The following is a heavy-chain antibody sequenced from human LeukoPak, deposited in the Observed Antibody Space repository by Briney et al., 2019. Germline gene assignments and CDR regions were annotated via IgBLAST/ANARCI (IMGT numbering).Heavy chain of an antibody. Sequence: ASVKVFCKTSGYTFSAFYMHWVRQAPGQGPEWMGWINPDSGGSEYGQKFQGRVTFTSDTSSTTIYMEVRSLKSDDTAVYYCARRTPPYPFGYSSGWNNWFDPWGQGTLVTVSS. CDR1: GYTFSAFY. V-gene: IGHV1-2*02. CDR3: ARRTPPYPFGYSSGWNNWFDP. J-gene: IGHJ5*02. CDR2: INPDSGGS. D-gene: IGHD6-19*01.